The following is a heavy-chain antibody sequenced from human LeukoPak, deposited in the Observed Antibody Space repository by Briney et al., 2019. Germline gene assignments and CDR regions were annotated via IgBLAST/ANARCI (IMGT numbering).Heavy chain of an antibody. Sequence: GGSLRLSCAASGFTFSSYAMHWVRQAPGKGLEWVAFISYDGSAKYYADSVKGRFTISRDSSKNTVYLQMNNLRAEDTALYYCARDQSGTYCVDYWGQGTLVTVSS. CDR3: ARDQSGTYCVDY. CDR1: GFTFSSYA. CDR2: ISYDGSAK. D-gene: IGHD1-26*01. V-gene: IGHV3-30*04. J-gene: IGHJ4*02.